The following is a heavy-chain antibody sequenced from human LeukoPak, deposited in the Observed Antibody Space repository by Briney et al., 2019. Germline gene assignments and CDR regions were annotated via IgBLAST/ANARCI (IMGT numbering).Heavy chain of an antibody. Sequence: SVKVSCKASGYTFTRWNFSWVRQAPGQGLEWVGGIIPIFGTPTYAQKFQGRVTITADESTSTAYMELSSLRSEDTAVYYCARGDLDGASSWYGSFWGQGTLVAVSS. CDR2: IIPIFGTP. D-gene: IGHD6-13*01. J-gene: IGHJ4*02. V-gene: IGHV1-69*13. CDR3: ARGDLDGASSWYGSF. CDR1: GYTFTRWN.